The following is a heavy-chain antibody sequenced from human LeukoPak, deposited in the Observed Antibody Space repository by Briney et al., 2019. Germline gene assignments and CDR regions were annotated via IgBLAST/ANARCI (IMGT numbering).Heavy chain of an antibody. CDR2: ISDKGVST. V-gene: IGHV3-64D*06. J-gene: IGHJ1*01. CDR3: VGDGRDGYNKYFHH. D-gene: IGHD5-24*01. CDR1: GFSFSSYA. Sequence: GGSLRLSCSGSGFSFSSYAMHWVRQAPEKGLQYVSVISDKGVSTSYADSVKGRFTITRDNYKNTVYLQMSSLRAEDTAVYYCVGDGRDGYNKYFHHWGQGTLVTVSS.